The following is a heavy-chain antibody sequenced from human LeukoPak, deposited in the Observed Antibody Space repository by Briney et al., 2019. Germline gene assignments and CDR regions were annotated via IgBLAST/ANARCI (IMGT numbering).Heavy chain of an antibody. CDR2: IYSGGST. D-gene: IGHD5-12*01. Sequence: GGSLRLSCAASEFSVGSNYMSWVRQASGKGLEWVSLIYSGGSTYYADSVKGRFTISRDNSKNTLYLQMNSLRAEDTAVYYCARGPSGYYNTGGQGTLVTVSS. CDR3: ARGPSGYYNT. V-gene: IGHV3-66*01. J-gene: IGHJ4*02. CDR1: EFSVGSNY.